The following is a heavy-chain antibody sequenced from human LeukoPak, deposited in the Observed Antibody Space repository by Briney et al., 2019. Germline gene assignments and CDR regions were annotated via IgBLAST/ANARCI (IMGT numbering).Heavy chain of an antibody. D-gene: IGHD4-17*01. CDR2: ISGIGTTT. Sequence: GGSLRLSCTASGFTFSSYAMTWVRQAPGKGLECVSVISGIGTTTYYADSVKGRFTITRDNSKNTLFLQMNSLRVEDTATYHCTKKRTTSVTDWFDPWGQGTLVTVSS. CDR3: TKKRTTSVTDWFDP. J-gene: IGHJ5*02. CDR1: GFTFSSYA. V-gene: IGHV3-23*01.